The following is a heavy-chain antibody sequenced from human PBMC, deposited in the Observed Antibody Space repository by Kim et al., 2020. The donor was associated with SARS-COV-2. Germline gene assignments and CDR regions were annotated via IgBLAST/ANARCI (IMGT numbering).Heavy chain of an antibody. J-gene: IGHJ6*02. CDR3: AREYYDILTGSPAYYYYGMDV. V-gene: IGHV1-69*04. D-gene: IGHD3-9*01. Sequence: SVKVSCKASGGTFSSYAISWVRQAPGQGLEWMGRIIPILGIANYAQKFQGRVTITADKSTSTAYMELSSLRSEDTAVYYCAREYYDILTGSPAYYYYGMDVWGQGTTVTVSS. CDR2: IIPILGIA. CDR1: GGTFSSYA.